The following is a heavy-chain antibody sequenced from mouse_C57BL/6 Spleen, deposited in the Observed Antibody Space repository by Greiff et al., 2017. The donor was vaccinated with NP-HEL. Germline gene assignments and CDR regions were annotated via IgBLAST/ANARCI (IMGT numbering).Heavy chain of an antibody. Sequence: EVKVEESGGGLVQPGGSMKLSCVASGFTFSNYWMNWVRQSPEKGLEWVAQIRLKSDNYATHYAESVKGRFTISRDDSKSSVYLQMNNLRAEDTGIYYCTCYGSSSRLAMDYWGQGTSVTVSS. V-gene: IGHV6-3*01. D-gene: IGHD1-1*01. CDR2: IRLKSDNYAT. CDR1: GFTFSNYW. CDR3: TCYGSSSRLAMDY. J-gene: IGHJ4*01.